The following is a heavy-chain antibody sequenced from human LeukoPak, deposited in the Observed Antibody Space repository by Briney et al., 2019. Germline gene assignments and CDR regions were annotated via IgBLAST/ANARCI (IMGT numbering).Heavy chain of an antibody. CDR3: ARGKRGYSGYDLMDV. CDR1: GGSINSGDYY. V-gene: IGHV4-30-4*01. Sequence: TSETLSLTCTVSGGSINSGDYYWSWIRQPPGKGLEWIGYIYYSGSSFYNPSLKSRVTISVDTSKNQFSLKLSSVTAADTAVYYCARGKRGYSGYDLMDVWGQGTTVTVSS. CDR2: IYYSGSS. D-gene: IGHD5-12*01. J-gene: IGHJ6*02.